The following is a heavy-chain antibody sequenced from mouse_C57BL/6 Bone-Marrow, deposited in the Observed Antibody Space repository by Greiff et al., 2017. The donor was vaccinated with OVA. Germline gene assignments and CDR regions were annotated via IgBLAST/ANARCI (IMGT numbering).Heavy chain of an antibody. Sequence: EVKVVESGGGLVKPGGSLKLSCAASGFTFSDYGMHWVRQAPEKGLEWVAYISSGSSTIYYADTVKGRFTISRDNAKNTLFLQMTSLRSEDTAMYYCATYYYGSSSFDYWGQGTTLTVSS. J-gene: IGHJ2*01. CDR1: GFTFSDYG. CDR3: ATYYYGSSSFDY. CDR2: ISSGSSTI. D-gene: IGHD1-1*01. V-gene: IGHV5-17*01.